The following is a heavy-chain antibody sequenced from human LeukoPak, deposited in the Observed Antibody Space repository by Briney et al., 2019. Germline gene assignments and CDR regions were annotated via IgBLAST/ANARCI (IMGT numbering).Heavy chain of an antibody. D-gene: IGHD3-3*01. Sequence: GSLRLSCAASGFTFSSYGMHWVRQAPGKGLEWVAFILYDGSNKYYADSVKGRFTISRDNSKNTLYLQMNSLRAEDTAVYYCAKDRASNYDFWSGPVGYYYYYMDVWGKGTTVTVSS. CDR3: AKDRASNYDFWSGPVGYYYYYMDV. CDR2: ILYDGSNK. J-gene: IGHJ6*03. CDR1: GFTFSSYG. V-gene: IGHV3-30*02.